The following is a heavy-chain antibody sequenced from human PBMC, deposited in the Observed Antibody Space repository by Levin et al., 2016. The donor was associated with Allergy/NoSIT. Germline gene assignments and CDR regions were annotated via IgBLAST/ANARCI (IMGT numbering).Heavy chain of an antibody. CDR3: AKDPVRGSGAPPGNGMDV. V-gene: IGHV3-30*18. J-gene: IGHJ6*02. D-gene: IGHD3-10*01. CDR2: ISYDGSNK. Sequence: WIRQPPGKGLEWVAVISYDGSNKYYADSVKGRFTISRDNSKNTLYLQMNSLRAEDTAVYYCAKDPVRGSGAPPGNGMDVWGQGTTVTVSS.